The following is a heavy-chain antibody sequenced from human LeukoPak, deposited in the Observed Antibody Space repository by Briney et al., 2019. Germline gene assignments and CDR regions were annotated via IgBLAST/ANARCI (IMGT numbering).Heavy chain of an antibody. J-gene: IGHJ6*02. CDR1: GITLNSYA. V-gene: IGHV3-23*01. Sequence: GGSLRLSCAASGITLNSYAMSWVRQAPGKGLEWVSTISGGSTYYADSVKGRFTISRDNSKNTLYLQMNSLRAEDTALYDCADGECTTGSCSGFYGMDVWGQGTTVTVSS. CDR3: ADGECTTGSCSGFYGMDV. D-gene: IGHD3-9*01. CDR2: ISGGST.